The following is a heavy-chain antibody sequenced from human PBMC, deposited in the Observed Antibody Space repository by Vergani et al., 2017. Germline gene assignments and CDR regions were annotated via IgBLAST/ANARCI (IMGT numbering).Heavy chain of an antibody. CDR2: ISWNSGSI. J-gene: IGHJ4*02. Sequence: EVQLVESGGGLVQPGRSLRLSCAASGFTFDDYAMHWVRQAPGKGLEWVSGISWNSGSIGYADSVKGRFTISRDNAKNSLYLQMNSLRAEDTALYYCAKAQLLWFVGALDYWGQGTLVTVSS. CDR3: AKAQLLWFVGALDY. CDR1: GFTFDDYA. D-gene: IGHD3-10*01. V-gene: IGHV3-9*01.